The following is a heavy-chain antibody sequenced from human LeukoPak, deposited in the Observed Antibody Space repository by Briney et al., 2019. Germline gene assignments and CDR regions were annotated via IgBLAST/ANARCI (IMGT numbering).Heavy chain of an antibody. V-gene: IGHV1-69*13. CDR1: GGTFSSYA. Sequence: SVKVSCKASGGTFSSYAISWVRQAPGQGLEWMGGIIPIFGTANYAQKFQDRVTITADESTSTAYMELSSLRSEDTAVYYCARGSYYGSGSYFDYWGQGTLVTVSS. CDR2: IIPIFGTA. J-gene: IGHJ4*02. D-gene: IGHD3-10*01. CDR3: ARGSYYGSGSYFDY.